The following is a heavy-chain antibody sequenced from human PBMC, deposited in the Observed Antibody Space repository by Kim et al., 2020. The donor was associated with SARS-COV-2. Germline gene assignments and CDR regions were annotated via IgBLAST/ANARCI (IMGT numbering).Heavy chain of an antibody. D-gene: IGHD1-26*01. J-gene: IGHJ4*02. CDR3: AREGGWELLLAAYYFDY. CDR2: INTNTGNP. CDR1: GYTFTSYA. V-gene: IGHV7-4-1*02. Sequence: ASVKVSCKASGYTFTSYAMNWVRQAPGQGLEWMGWINTNTGNPTYAQGFTGWFVFSLDTSVSTAYLQISSLKAEDTAVYYCAREGGWELLLAAYYFDYWGQGTLVTVSS.